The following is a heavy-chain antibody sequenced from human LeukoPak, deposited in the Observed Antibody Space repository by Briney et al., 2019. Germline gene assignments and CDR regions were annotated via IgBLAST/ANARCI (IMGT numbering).Heavy chain of an antibody. Sequence: ASVKVSCKASGYTFTSYYMHWVRQAPGQRLEWMGWINAGNGNTKYSQKFQGRVTITRDTSASTAYMELSSLRSEDTAVYYCARAFYGSGGYLYWFDPWGQGTLVTVSS. CDR3: ARAFYGSGGYLYWFDP. D-gene: IGHD3-10*01. V-gene: IGHV1-3*01. CDR1: GYTFTSYY. CDR2: INAGNGNT. J-gene: IGHJ5*02.